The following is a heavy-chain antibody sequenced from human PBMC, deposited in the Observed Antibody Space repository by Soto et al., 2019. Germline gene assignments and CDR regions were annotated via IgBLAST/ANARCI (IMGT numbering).Heavy chain of an antibody. V-gene: IGHV3-23*01. CDR3: ASRSSGWYFEY. Sequence: GGSLRLSCAASGFTFSGYAMSWVRQAPGKGLEWVSVISGSGGSTYYADSVKGRFTISRDNSKNTLYLQMNSLRAEDTAVYYCASRSSGWYFEYWGQGTLVTVSS. J-gene: IGHJ4*02. CDR2: ISGSGGST. CDR1: GFTFSGYA. D-gene: IGHD6-19*01.